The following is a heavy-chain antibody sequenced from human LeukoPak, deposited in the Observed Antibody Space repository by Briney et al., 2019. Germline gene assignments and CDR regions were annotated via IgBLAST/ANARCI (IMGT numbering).Heavy chain of an antibody. J-gene: IGHJ4*02. CDR2: INHSGST. Sequence: SETLSLTCAVSGGSLRGYYWSWIRQAPGKGLEWIGEINHSGSTNSNPSLKSRVTISVDTSKNQFSLNLRSVTAADRAIYYCARGGYGPGSHYRYWGQGTLVTVSS. D-gene: IGHD3-10*01. CDR3: ARGGYGPGSHYRY. V-gene: IGHV4-34*01. CDR1: GGSLRGYY.